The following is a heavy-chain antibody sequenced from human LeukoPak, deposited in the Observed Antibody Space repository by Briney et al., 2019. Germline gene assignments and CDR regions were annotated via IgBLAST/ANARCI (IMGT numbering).Heavy chain of an antibody. CDR2: IYYSGST. J-gene: IGHJ4*02. D-gene: IGHD5-18*01. CDR1: GGSISSYY. V-gene: IGHV4-59*12. Sequence: PSETLSLTCTVSGGSISSYYWSWIRQPPGKGLEWIGYIYYSGSTNYNPSLKSRVTISVDTSKNQFSLKLSSVTAADTAVYYCARAYTAPDYWGQGTLVTVSS. CDR3: ARAYTAPDY.